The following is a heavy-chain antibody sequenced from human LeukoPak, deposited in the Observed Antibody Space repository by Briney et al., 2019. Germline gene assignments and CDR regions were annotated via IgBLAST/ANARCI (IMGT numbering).Heavy chain of an antibody. Sequence: SETLSLTCTVSGASVSSDYWSWIRQSPGKGLEWIGYIYHSGHTMSNPSLKSRVSLSLDTSNNQFSLKLSSVTAADTAVYYCARHPFQYPFDHWGQGTVVTVSS. V-gene: IGHV4-59*08. J-gene: IGHJ5*02. CDR1: GASVSSDY. CDR3: ARHPFQYPFDH. D-gene: IGHD2/OR15-2a*01. CDR2: IYHSGHT.